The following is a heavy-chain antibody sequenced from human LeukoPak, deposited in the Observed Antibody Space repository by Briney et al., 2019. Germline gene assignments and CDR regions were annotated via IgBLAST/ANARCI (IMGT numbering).Heavy chain of an antibody. J-gene: IGHJ6*03. D-gene: IGHD2-2*02. Sequence: GRSLRLSCAASGFTFSSYGMHWVRQAPGKGLEWVAVIWYDGSNKYYADSVEGRFTISRDNSKNTLYLQMNSLRAEDTAVYYCARDGRYCSSTSCYRKYYYYYYMDVWGKGTTVTVSS. CDR2: IWYDGSNK. CDR1: GFTFSSYG. V-gene: IGHV3-33*01. CDR3: ARDGRYCSSTSCYRKYYYYYYMDV.